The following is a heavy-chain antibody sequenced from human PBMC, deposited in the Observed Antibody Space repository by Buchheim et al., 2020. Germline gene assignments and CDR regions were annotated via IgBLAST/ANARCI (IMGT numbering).Heavy chain of an antibody. CDR1: GFTFSDYA. D-gene: IGHD4-17*01. V-gene: IGHV3-23*01. J-gene: IGHJ5*02. Sequence: EVQLLESGGGLVQPGGSLRLSCAASGFTFSDYAMTWVRQAPGEGLEWVSSISGSGGSTYYADSVKGRFTFSRDKSKNTLYLQMNSLRAEDTALYYCAKEGNGDYVGWFDPWGQGTL. CDR2: ISGSGGST. CDR3: AKEGNGDYVGWFDP.